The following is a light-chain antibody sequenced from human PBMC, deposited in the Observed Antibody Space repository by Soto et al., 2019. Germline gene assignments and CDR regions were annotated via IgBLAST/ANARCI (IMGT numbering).Light chain of an antibody. J-gene: IGKJ2*01. V-gene: IGKV1-33*01. CDR3: QQYDNLYT. CDR2: DAS. Sequence: DIQMTQSPSSLSASVGDRVTITCQASQDISNYLNWYQQKPGKAPKLLIYDASKLETGVPSRFSGSGSGTEFTFTISSLQAEDIATYYCQQYDNLYTFGQGTKLEIK. CDR1: QDISNY.